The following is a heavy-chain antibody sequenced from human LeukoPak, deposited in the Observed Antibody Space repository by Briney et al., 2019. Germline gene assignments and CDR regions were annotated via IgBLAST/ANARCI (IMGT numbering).Heavy chain of an antibody. CDR3: AKLRELVTYYYYYGLDV. J-gene: IGHJ6*02. V-gene: IGHV3-30*18. CDR1: GFTFRNYG. Sequence: PGGSLRLSCAASGFTFRNYGMHWIRQAPGKGLEWVEVATFNERSVFCADSVKGRFTISRDNSKNTLYLRMNSLRVEDTALYYCAKLRELVTYYYYYGLDVWGQGTTVTVSS. D-gene: IGHD1-1*01. CDR2: ATFNERSV.